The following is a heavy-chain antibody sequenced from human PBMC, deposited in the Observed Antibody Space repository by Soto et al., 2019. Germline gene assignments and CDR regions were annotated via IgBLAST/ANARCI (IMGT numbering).Heavy chain of an antibody. Sequence: QVQLVQSGAEVKKPGSSVKVSCKASGGTFSSYAISWVRQAPGQGLEWMGGIIPIFGTANYAQKFQGRVTITADESTSTAYMELSSLRSEDTAVYYCAGAEASYYYGSGIRFDYWGQGTLVTVSS. J-gene: IGHJ4*02. CDR3: AGAEASYYYGSGIRFDY. CDR2: IIPIFGTA. CDR1: GGTFSSYA. V-gene: IGHV1-69*01. D-gene: IGHD3-10*01.